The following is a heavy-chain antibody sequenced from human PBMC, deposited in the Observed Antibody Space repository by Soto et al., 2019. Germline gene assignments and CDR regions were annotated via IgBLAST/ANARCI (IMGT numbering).Heavy chain of an antibody. CDR1: GFTFNTYA. CDR2: ISYDASTT. D-gene: IGHD5-12*01. CDR3: ARDSVPFRRKWLQVDY. V-gene: IGHV3-30-3*01. Sequence: QVQLVESGGGVVQPGRSLRLSCAASGFTFNTYAIHWVRQAPGKGLECGAVISYDASTTYYADSVKGRFTISRDNSKTTLYLQMNSLRPDDTAVYFCARDSVPFRRKWLQVDYWGQGTLVTVSS. J-gene: IGHJ4*02.